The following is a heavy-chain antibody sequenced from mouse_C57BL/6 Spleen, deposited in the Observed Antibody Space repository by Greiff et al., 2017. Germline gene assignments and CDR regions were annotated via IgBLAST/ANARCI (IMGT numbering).Heavy chain of an antibody. CDR2: IDPEDGDT. Sequence: LVESGAELVRPGASVKLSCTASGFNIKDYYMHWVKQRPEQGLEWIGRIDPEDGDTEYAPKFQGKATMTADTSSNTAYLQLRSLTSEDTAVYYCTARYYYGSSYWYFDVWGTGTTVTVSS. CDR1: GFNIKDYY. V-gene: IGHV14-1*01. J-gene: IGHJ1*03. CDR3: TARYYYGSSYWYFDV. D-gene: IGHD1-1*01.